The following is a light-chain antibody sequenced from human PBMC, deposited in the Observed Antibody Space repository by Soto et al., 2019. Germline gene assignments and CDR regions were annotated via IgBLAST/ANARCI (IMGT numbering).Light chain of an antibody. J-gene: IGLJ2*01. CDR1: SSDIGGYNY. V-gene: IGLV2-14*03. Sequence: QSALTQPASVSGSPGQSITVSCIGTSSDIGGYNYVSWYQHQPGKAPKLMIHDVSNRPSGVSDRFSGSKSGNTASLTISGLQADDDAYYYCSSYASSNTQVFGGGTKVTVL. CDR2: DVS. CDR3: SSYASSNTQV.